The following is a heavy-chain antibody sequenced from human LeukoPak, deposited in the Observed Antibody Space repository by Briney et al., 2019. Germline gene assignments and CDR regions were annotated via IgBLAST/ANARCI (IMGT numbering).Heavy chain of an antibody. CDR2: ISSSSSYI. Sequence: GGSLRLSCAASGFTFSSYSMNWVRQAPGKGLEWVTSISSSSSYIYYADSVKGRFTISRDNAKNSLYLRMNSLRAEDTAVYYCARDSRYSRKYFDYWGQGTLVTVSS. V-gene: IGHV3-21*01. D-gene: IGHD6-13*01. CDR3: ARDSRYSRKYFDY. J-gene: IGHJ4*02. CDR1: GFTFSSYS.